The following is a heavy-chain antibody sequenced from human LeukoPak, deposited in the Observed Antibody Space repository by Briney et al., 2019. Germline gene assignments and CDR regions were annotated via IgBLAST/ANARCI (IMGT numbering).Heavy chain of an antibody. CDR3: ARDHPSGYDILTGYNYYYGMDV. J-gene: IGHJ6*02. Sequence: GGSLRLSCAASGFTFSSYWMSWVRQAPGKGLEWVANIKQDGSEKYYVDSVKGRFTISRDNAKNSLYLQMNSLRAEDTAVYYCARDHPSGYDILTGYNYYYGMDVWGQGTMVTVSS. V-gene: IGHV3-7*01. D-gene: IGHD3-9*01. CDR2: IKQDGSEK. CDR1: GFTFSSYW.